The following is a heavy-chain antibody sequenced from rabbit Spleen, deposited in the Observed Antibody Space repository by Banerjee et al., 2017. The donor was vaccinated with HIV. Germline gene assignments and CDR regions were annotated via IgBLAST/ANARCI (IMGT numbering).Heavy chain of an antibody. J-gene: IGHJ4*01. D-gene: IGHD1-1*01. CDR1: GFDLSSYYY. CDR2: IYTGSGST. Sequence: QSLEESGGDLVKPGASLTLTCTASGFDLSSYYYICWVRQAPGKGLEWIACIYTGSGSTYYASWAKGRFTISKTSSTTVTLQMTRLAAADTATYFCAAASSSTSGYGLWGQGTLVTVS. CDR3: AAASSSTSGYGL. V-gene: IGHV1S40*01.